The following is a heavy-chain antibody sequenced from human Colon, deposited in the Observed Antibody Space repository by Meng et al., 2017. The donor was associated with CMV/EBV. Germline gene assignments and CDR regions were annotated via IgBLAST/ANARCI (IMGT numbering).Heavy chain of an antibody. J-gene: IGHJ4*02. CDR2: INHSGST. CDR3: ASPYYYDSSGYNN. Sequence: QVQLQQWGEGLLKPSETLSLPCAVYGGSFSGYYWSWIRQPPGKGLEWIGEINHSGSTNYNPSLKSRVTISVDTSKNQFSLKLSSVTAADTAVYYCASPYYYDSSGYNNWGQGTLVTVSS. V-gene: IGHV4-34*01. CDR1: GGSFSGYY. D-gene: IGHD3-22*01.